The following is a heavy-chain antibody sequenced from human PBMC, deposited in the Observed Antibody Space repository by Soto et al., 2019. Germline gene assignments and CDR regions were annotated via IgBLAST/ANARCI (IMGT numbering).Heavy chain of an antibody. CDR1: GYTFTGYY. Sequence: EASVKVSCKASGYTFTGYYLHWVRQAPGQEPEWMGWINPNSGGTNFAQKFQGRVTMTRDTSIKTVYMELSRLRSDDTAVYYCARSIGFGEAYNYGMDVWGQGTTVTVSS. D-gene: IGHD3-10*01. J-gene: IGHJ6*02. CDR3: ARSIGFGEAYNYGMDV. V-gene: IGHV1-2*02. CDR2: INPNSGGT.